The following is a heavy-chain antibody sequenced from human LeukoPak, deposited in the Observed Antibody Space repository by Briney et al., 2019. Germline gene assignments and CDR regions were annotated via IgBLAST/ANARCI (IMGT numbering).Heavy chain of an antibody. J-gene: IGHJ4*02. D-gene: IGHD4-23*01. CDR2: INTNTGNP. CDR3: ARVEDYGGNYGDFDY. CDR1: GYTFTSYG. Sequence: ASVKVSCKASGYTFTSYGINWVRQAPGQGLEWMGWINTNTGNPTYAQGSTGRLVFSLDTSVSTTYLQISSLKAEDTAVYYCARVEDYGGNYGDFDYWGQGTLVTVSS. V-gene: IGHV7-4-1*02.